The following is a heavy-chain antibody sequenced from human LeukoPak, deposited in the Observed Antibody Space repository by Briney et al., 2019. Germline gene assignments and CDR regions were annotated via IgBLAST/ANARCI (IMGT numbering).Heavy chain of an antibody. V-gene: IGHV4-34*01. D-gene: IGHD3-22*01. CDR3: AGSATVVVITEPPAVN. CDR1: GGSFSGYY. J-gene: IGHJ4*02. Sequence: TPSETLSLTCAVYGGSFSGYYWSWIRQPPGKGLEWIGEINHSGSTNYNPSLKSRVTISVDTSKNQFSLKLSSVTAADTAVYYCAGSATVVVITEPPAVNWGQGTLVTVSS. CDR2: INHSGST.